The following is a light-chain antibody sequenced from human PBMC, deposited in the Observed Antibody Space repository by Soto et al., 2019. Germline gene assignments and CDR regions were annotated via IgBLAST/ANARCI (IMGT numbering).Light chain of an antibody. V-gene: IGKV1-39*01. Sequence: DIQMTQSPSSLSASVGDRVTITCRASQSISSYLNWYQQKPGKAPKLLIYAASSLQSGVPSRFSGSRSGTDFTLTISSLQPEDFAAYYCQQSYSRPRPFGQGTKVAIK. CDR1: QSISSY. J-gene: IGKJ1*01. CDR2: AAS. CDR3: QQSYSRPRP.